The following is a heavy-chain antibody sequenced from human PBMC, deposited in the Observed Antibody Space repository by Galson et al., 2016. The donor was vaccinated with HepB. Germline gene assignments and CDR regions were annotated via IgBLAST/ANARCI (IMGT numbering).Heavy chain of an antibody. V-gene: IGHV4-59*01. Sequence: SETLSLTCNVSGGSISSYFWSWIRQTPGKELEWIGYIYKTGSTNYSPSLKSRVTISVDTSRNQFSLKVHSVTAADTAVYYCARGVTGTPDFDFWGQGALVTVSS. J-gene: IGHJ4*02. CDR3: ARGVTGTPDFDF. D-gene: IGHD1-14*01. CDR2: IYKTGST. CDR1: GGSISSYF.